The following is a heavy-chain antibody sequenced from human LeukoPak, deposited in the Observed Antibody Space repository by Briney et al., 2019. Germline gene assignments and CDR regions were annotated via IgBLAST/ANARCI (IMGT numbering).Heavy chain of an antibody. CDR1: GYTFTGYY. D-gene: IGHD3-10*01. J-gene: IGHJ4*02. V-gene: IGHV1-2*02. Sequence: GASVKVSCKASGYTFTGYYMHWVRQAPGQGLEWMGWINPNSGGTNYAQKFQGRVAMTRDTSISTAYMELSRLRSDDTAVYYCARVTTLKYYYGSGTKTMPEFDYWGQGTLVTVSS. CDR3: ARVTTLKYYYGSGTKTMPEFDY. CDR2: INPNSGGT.